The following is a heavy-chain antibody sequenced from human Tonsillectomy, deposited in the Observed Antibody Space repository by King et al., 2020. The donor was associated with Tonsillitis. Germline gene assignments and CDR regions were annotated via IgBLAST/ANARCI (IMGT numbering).Heavy chain of an antibody. Sequence: QLQESGPGLVKPSQTLSLTCTVSGGSISSGGYYWSWIRQHPGKGLEWIGYIYYSGSTYYNPSLKSRFTISVDTSKNQFSLKLSSVTAADTSVYYCARRAPYYDFWSGYYPAFFDYWGQGTLVTVSS. CDR2: IYYSGST. CDR1: GGSISSGGYY. CDR3: ARRAPYYDFWSGYYPAFFDY. J-gene: IGHJ4*02. D-gene: IGHD3-3*01. V-gene: IGHV4-31*03.